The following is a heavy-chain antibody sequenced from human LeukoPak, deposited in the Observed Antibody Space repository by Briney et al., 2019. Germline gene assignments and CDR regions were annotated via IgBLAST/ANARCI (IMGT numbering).Heavy chain of an antibody. Sequence: PGGSLRLSCVGSGFTLSSYAMSWVRQAPGKGLEWVSAISGSGTRTYYADSVKGRFTISRDNSKNTLYLQMNSLRAEDTAVYYCATHWGSWFDPWGQGTLVTVSS. J-gene: IGHJ5*02. CDR1: GFTLSSYA. V-gene: IGHV3-23*01. CDR2: ISGSGTRT. CDR3: ATHWGSWFDP. D-gene: IGHD7-27*01.